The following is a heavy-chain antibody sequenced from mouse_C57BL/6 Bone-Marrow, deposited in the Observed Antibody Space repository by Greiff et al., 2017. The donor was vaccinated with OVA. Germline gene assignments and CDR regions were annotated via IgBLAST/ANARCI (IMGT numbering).Heavy chain of an antibody. D-gene: IGHD2-10*01. Sequence: EVQLQQSGTVLARPGASVKMSCKTSGYTFTSYWMHWVKQRPGQGLEWIGAIYPGNSDTSYNQKFKGKAKLTAVTSASTAYMELSSLTNEDSAVYYCTRAYFPWFAYWGQGTLVTVSA. CDR2: IYPGNSDT. J-gene: IGHJ3*01. CDR1: GYTFTSYW. CDR3: TRAYFPWFAY. V-gene: IGHV1-5*01.